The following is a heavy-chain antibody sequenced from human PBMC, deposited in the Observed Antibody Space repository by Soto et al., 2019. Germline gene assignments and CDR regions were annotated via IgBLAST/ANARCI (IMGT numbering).Heavy chain of an antibody. Sequence: EVQLVESGGGLVQPGRSLRLSCAASGFTFDDYAMRWVRQAPGKGLDGVSGISDNSESVAYADSVRGRFTISRDNDQNSLYLQMNSLRAEDTALYSCGKIKAQWLCPGYFDYWGQGTLVTVSS. CDR3: GKIKAQWLCPGYFDY. J-gene: IGHJ4*02. CDR1: GFTFDDYA. CDR2: ISDNSESV. D-gene: IGHD6-19*01. V-gene: IGHV3-9*01.